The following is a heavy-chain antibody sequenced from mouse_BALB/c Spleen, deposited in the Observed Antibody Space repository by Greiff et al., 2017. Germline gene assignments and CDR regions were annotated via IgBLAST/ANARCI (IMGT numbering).Heavy chain of an antibody. J-gene: IGHJ3*01. Sequence: EVQLQQSGAELVRSGASVKLSCTASGFNIKDYYMHWVKQRPEQGLEWIGWIDPENGDTEYAPKFQGKATMTADTSSNTAYLQLSSLTSEDTAVYYCNAWGGNYGAWFAYWGQGTLVTVSA. CDR2: IDPENGDT. CDR3: NAWGGNYGAWFAY. D-gene: IGHD2-1*01. CDR1: GFNIKDYY. V-gene: IGHV14-4*02.